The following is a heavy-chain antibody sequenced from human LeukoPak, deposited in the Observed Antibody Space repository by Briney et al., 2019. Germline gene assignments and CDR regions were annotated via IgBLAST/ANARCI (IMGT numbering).Heavy chain of an antibody. CDR3: ARSHGEYYHTSSYYYDY. CDR1: GGTFTSHT. J-gene: IGHJ4*02. D-gene: IGHD3-22*01. Sequence: SVKASCKASGGTFTSHTFIWVRQAPGQGLEWMGGVTPMFGTTNYAQKFQGRLTITTDGSASTAYMELSSLRFEDTAVYYCARSHGEYYHTSSYYYDYWGQGTLVTVSS. V-gene: IGHV1-69*05. CDR2: VTPMFGTT.